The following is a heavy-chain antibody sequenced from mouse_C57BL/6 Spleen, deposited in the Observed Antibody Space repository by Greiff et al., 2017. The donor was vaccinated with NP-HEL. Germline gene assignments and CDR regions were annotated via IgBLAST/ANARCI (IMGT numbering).Heavy chain of an antibody. CDR2: ISNLAYSI. CDR3: ARHEDYYGSSPGFAY. D-gene: IGHD1-1*01. CDR1: GFTFSDYG. V-gene: IGHV5-15*01. Sequence: EVKLMESGGGLVQPGGSLKLSCAASGFTFSDYGMAWVRQAPRKGPEWVAFISNLAYSIYYADTVTGRFTISRENAKNTLYLEMSSLRSEDTAMYYCARHEDYYGSSPGFAYWGQGTLVTVSA. J-gene: IGHJ3*01.